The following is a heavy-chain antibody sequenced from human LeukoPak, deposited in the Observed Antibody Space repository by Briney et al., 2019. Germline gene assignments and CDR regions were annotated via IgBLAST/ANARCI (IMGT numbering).Heavy chain of an antibody. J-gene: IGHJ4*02. CDR1: GGSISSYY. CDR3: ASLYSGYDRFDY. D-gene: IGHD5-12*01. CDR2: IYTSGST. V-gene: IGHV4-4*07. Sequence: SETLSLTCTVSGGSISSYYRSWIRQPAGKGLEWIGRIYTSGSTNYNPSLKSRVTMSVDTSKNQFSLKLSSVTAADTAVYYCASLYSGYDRFDYWGQGTLVTVSS.